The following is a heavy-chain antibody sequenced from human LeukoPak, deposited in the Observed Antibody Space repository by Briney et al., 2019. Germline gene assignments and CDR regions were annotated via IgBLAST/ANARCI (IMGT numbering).Heavy chain of an antibody. J-gene: IGHJ4*02. CDR3: ASIVGATSPDY. CDR1: GYLFTDYY. D-gene: IGHD1-26*01. CDR2: INPNSGNT. V-gene: IGHV1-2*02. Sequence: EASVKVSCKAYGYLFTDYYIHWVRQAPGQGLEWMGWINPNSGNTDFAQKFQGRVTMTSDTSMTTAYMELSRLRSDDTAVYYCASIVGATSPDYWGQGTLVTVSS.